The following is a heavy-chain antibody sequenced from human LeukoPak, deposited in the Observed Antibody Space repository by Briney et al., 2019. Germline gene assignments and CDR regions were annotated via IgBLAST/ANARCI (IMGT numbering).Heavy chain of an antibody. CDR3: ARDLYGDYEGY. Sequence: ASVKVSCKASGYTFTAYGAHWVRQTPGQRLEWMGWINTGNGNTKYSQKFQGRVTITRDTSASTAYMELSSLRSEDTAVYYCARDLYGDYEGYWGQGTLVTVSS. CDR1: GYTFTAYG. J-gene: IGHJ4*02. D-gene: IGHD4-17*01. CDR2: INTGNGNT. V-gene: IGHV1-3*04.